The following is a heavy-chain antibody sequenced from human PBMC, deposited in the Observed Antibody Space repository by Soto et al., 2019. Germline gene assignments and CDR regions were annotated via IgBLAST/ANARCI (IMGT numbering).Heavy chain of an antibody. Sequence: EVQLVESGGGLVQPGGSLRVSCAASGFTFSDHYMDWVRQAPGKGLEWVGRIKNRGNNYITEYAASVTGRITISRDDSKNSVYLQMNSRKTEDTAVSYCARDSRNGHYVDYWGQGTLVTVSS. CDR2: IKNRGNNYIT. D-gene: IGHD2-8*01. J-gene: IGHJ4*02. V-gene: IGHV3-72*01. CDR1: GFTFSDHY. CDR3: ARDSRNGHYVDY.